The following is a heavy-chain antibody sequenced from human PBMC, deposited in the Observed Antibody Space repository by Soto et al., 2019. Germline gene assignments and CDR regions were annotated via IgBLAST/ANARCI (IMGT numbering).Heavy chain of an antibody. D-gene: IGHD3-22*01. CDR3: ARHLTDYYDSSGYLVSFDP. CDR1: GGSISSYY. J-gene: IGHJ5*02. V-gene: IGHV4-59*08. CDR2: IFYSGST. Sequence: PSETLSLTCTVSGGSISSYYLSWIRQPPGKGLEWIGYIFYSGSTNYNPSLKSRVTISVDTSKNQFSLKLSSVTAADTAVFYCARHLTDYYDSSGYLVSFDPWGQGTLVTVSS.